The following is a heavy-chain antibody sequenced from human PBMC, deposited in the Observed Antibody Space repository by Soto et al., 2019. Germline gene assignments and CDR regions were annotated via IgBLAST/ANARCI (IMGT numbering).Heavy chain of an antibody. Sequence: PGGSLRLSCGASGITFSNYAMSWVRQAPGKGLEWVSTITGSGSSTYYADSVKGRFTISRDNSQNTVFLQMNSLRAEDTAAYYCAKNRYSSSWYYFDYWGQGTLVTVSS. J-gene: IGHJ4*02. CDR2: ITGSGSST. CDR1: GITFSNYA. CDR3: AKNRYSSSWYYFDY. V-gene: IGHV3-23*01. D-gene: IGHD6-13*01.